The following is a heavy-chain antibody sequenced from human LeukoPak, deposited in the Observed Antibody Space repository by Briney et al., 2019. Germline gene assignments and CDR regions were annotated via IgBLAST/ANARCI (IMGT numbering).Heavy chain of an antibody. V-gene: IGHV3-74*01. D-gene: IGHD6-19*01. J-gene: IGHJ4*02. CDR1: GFTFRSYW. CDR2: INEDGSYT. Sequence: PGGSLRLSCAPSGFTFRSYWMHWVRQAPGKGLVWVSRINEDGSYTTYADSVKGRFTISRDNAKNTLYLQINSLSAEDTAVYYCSRGTSGWYGVDYWGQGTLVTVSS. CDR3: SRGTSGWYGVDY.